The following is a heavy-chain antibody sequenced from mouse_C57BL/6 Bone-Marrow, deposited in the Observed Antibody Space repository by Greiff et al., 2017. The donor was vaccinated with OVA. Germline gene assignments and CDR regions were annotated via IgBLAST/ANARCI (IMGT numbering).Heavy chain of an antibody. CDR2: ISSGGDYI. V-gene: IGHV5-9-1*02. CDR3: TRISYDYSFAY. CDR1: GFTFSSYA. D-gene: IGHD2-4*01. J-gene: IGHJ3*01. Sequence: VQLKESGEGLVKPGGSLKLSCAASGFTFSSYAMSWVRQTPEKRLEWVAYISSGGDYIYYADTVKGRFTISRDNARNTLYLQMSSLKSEDTAMYYCTRISYDYSFAYWGQGTLVTVSA.